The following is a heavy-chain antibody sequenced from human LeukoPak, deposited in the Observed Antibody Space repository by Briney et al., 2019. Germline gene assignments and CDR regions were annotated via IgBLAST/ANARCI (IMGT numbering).Heavy chain of an antibody. CDR3: ARVYYSNSYDYWYFDL. CDR2: IFYSGGA. J-gene: IGHJ2*01. V-gene: IGHV4-59*11. Sequence: SETLSLTCAVYGGSFSGHHWSWIRQPPGKGLEWIGYIFYSGGANYNPSLKSRVTISVDTSKNQFSLKLTSVTAADTAVYYCARVYYSNSYDYWYFDLWGRGTLVTVSS. D-gene: IGHD6-13*01. CDR1: GGSFSGHH.